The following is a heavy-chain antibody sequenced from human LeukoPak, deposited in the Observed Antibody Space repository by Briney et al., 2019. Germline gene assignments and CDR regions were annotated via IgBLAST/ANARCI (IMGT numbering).Heavy chain of an antibody. D-gene: IGHD1-1*01. CDR1: GGSISNSIYY. CDR2: IHYGGST. Sequence: PSETLSLTCSVSGGSISNSIYYWGWIRQPPGKELEWIGSIHYGGSTFYNPSLTSRVTISVDTSKDQFSLKLTSVTAADTAVYYCARHWKGFDSWGQGTLVTVSS. J-gene: IGHJ4*02. V-gene: IGHV4-39*01. CDR3: ARHWKGFDS.